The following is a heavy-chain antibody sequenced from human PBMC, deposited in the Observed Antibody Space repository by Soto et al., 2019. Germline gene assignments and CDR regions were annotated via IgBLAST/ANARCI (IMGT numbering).Heavy chain of an antibody. V-gene: IGHV1-8*01. CDR3: TASGWTGAGLDF. Sequence: DSVKVSCHSSGYTFTSWAVYWVRPAAGQGLEWMGYMNPRSGNTGYEQKFQGRVTMTRDTSISTAYMELSSLTSDDTAVYYCTASGWTGAGLDFWGEGTPGTVSA. J-gene: IGHJ4*01. D-gene: IGHD6-25*01. CDR2: MNPRSGNT. CDR1: GYTFTSWA.